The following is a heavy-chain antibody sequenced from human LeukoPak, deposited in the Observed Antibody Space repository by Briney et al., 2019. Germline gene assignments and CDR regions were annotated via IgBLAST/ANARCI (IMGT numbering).Heavy chain of an antibody. CDR3: ARGYQWLVTTPYYFDY. Sequence: SVKVSCKASGGTFSSYAISWVRQAPGQGLEWMGGIIPIFGTANYAQKFQGRVTITADESTSTAYMELSSLRSEDTAVYYCARGYQWLVTTPYYFDYWGQGTLVTVSS. J-gene: IGHJ4*02. D-gene: IGHD6-19*01. CDR2: IIPIFGTA. CDR1: GGTFSSYA. V-gene: IGHV1-69*13.